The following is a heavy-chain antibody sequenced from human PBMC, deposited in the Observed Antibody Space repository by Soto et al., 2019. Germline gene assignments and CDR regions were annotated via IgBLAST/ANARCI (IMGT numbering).Heavy chain of an antibody. CDR1: GYTFTSYG. J-gene: IGHJ6*02. D-gene: IGHD6-13*01. V-gene: IGHV1-18*01. CDR3: ARDWAYSSSWYYYYYGMDV. CDR2: ISAYNGNT. Sequence: ASVKVSCKASGYTFTSYGISWVRQAPGQGLEWMGWISAYNGNTNYAQKLQGRVTMTTDTSTSTAYMELRSLRSDDTAVYYCARDWAYSSSWYYYYYGMDVWRQRTTVTVSS.